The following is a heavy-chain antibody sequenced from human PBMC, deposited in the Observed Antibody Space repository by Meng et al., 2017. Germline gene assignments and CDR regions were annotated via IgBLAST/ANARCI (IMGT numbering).Heavy chain of an antibody. D-gene: IGHD2-15*01. CDR2: IIPILGIA. CDR3: AREHCSGGGCYSYFDY. V-gene: IGHV1-69*04. CDR1: GGTFSSYT. J-gene: IGHJ4*02. Sequence: SVKVSCKASGGTFSSYTISWVRQAPGQGLEWMGRIIPILGIANYAQKFQGRVTITADKSTSTAYMELSSLRSEDTAVYYCAREHCSGGGCYSYFDYWGQGTLVTVSS.